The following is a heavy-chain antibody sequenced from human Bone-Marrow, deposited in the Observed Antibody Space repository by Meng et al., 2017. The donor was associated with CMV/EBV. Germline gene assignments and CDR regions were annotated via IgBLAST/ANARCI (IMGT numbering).Heavy chain of an antibody. CDR2: ISSSGSTI. D-gene: IGHD3-22*01. V-gene: IGHV3-11*04. J-gene: IGHJ4*02. CDR3: AITQYYYDSSCSGESDY. Sequence: GESLKIPCAAPGFTFSDYYMSWIRQAPGKGLEWVSYISSSGSTIYYADSVKGRFTISRDNAKNSLYLQMNSLRAEDTAVYYCAITQYYYDSSCSGESDYWGQGTLVTVSS. CDR1: GFTFSDYY.